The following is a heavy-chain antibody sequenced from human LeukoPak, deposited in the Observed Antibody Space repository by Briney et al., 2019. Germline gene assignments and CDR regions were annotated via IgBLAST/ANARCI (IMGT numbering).Heavy chain of an antibody. CDR1: GYIFSIYA. D-gene: IGHD1-7*01. CDR2: INTNTGNP. V-gene: IGHV7-4-1*02. Sequence: ASVTVSCKASGYIFSIYAMIWVRQAPGQGLELMGWINTNTGNPTYAQGFTGRFVFSLDTSVSTAYLQISRLKAEDTAVYYCARDYTVALGTTTYFQHWGQGTLVTVSS. J-gene: IGHJ1*01. CDR3: ARDYTVALGTTTYFQH.